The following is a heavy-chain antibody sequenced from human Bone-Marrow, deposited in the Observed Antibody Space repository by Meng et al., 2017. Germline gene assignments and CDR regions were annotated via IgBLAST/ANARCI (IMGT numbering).Heavy chain of an antibody. CDR3: ARGPTTMAHDFDY. CDR2: INHSGST. D-gene: IGHD4-11*01. J-gene: IGHJ4*02. CDR1: GGSFSDYY. V-gene: IGHV4-34*01. Sequence: QVQLKEWGDGLLKPLETLSLTCVVSGGSFSDYYWSWIRQPPGKGLEWIGEINHSGSTNYNPSLESRATISVDTSQNNLSLKLSSVTAADSAVYYCARGPTTMAHDFDYWGQGTLVTVSS.